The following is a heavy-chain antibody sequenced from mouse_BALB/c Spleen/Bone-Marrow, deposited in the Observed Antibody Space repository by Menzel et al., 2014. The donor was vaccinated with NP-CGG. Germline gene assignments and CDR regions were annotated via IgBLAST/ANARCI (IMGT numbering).Heavy chain of an antibody. CDR3: ARGDWAWFVY. D-gene: IGHD4-1*01. CDR2: INPDSSTI. CDR1: GFDFSRYW. J-gene: IGHJ3*01. V-gene: IGHV4-1*02. Sequence: VQLQQSGGGLVQPGGSLKLPCAASGFDFSRYWMSWVRQAPGKGLEWIGEINPDSSTINYTPSLKDKFIISRDNAKNTLYLQMSKVRSEDTALYYCARGDWAWFVYWGQGALVTVSA.